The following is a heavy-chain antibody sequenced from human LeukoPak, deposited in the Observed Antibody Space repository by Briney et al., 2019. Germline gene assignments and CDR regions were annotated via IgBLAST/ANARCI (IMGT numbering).Heavy chain of an antibody. J-gene: IGHJ4*02. CDR1: GFMFSTYW. D-gene: IGHD5-18*01. Sequence: GGSLRLSCAASGFMFSTYWMTWVRQAPGKGLEWVANIKPDGSETYYVDSVKGRFTISRDNTKNLLYLQMNSLSGEDAAVYHCGGFGYEAGVDLWGQGTLVSVSS. V-gene: IGHV3-7*01. CDR3: GGFGYEAGVDL. CDR2: IKPDGSET.